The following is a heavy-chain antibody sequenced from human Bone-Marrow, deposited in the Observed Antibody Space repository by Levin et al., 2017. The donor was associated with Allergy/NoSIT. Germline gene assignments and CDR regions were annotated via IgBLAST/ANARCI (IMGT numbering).Heavy chain of an antibody. CDR3: ARWRHYSSKFTGDYFDY. CDR2: ISYDGSNK. D-gene: IGHD6-13*01. Sequence: PGGSLRLSCAASGFTFSSYAMHWVRQAPGKGLEWVAVISYDGSNKYYADSVKGRFTISRDNSKNTLYLQMNSLRAEDTAVYYCARWRHYSSKFTGDYFDYWGQGTLVTVSS. CDR1: GFTFSSYA. J-gene: IGHJ4*02. V-gene: IGHV3-30-3*01.